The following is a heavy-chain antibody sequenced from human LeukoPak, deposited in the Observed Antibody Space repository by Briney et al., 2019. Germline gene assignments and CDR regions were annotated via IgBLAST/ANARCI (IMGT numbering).Heavy chain of an antibody. D-gene: IGHD1/OR15-1a*01. CDR1: GFTFRSYA. Sequence: GGSLRLSCAASGFTFRSYAMSWVRQAPGKGLEWVSGISGSDGSTYYADSVKGRFTISRDNSKNTLYLQMNSLRAEDTALYYCARAGNIRFDYWGQGTLVTVSS. CDR3: ARAGNIRFDY. CDR2: ISGSDGST. J-gene: IGHJ4*02. V-gene: IGHV3-23*01.